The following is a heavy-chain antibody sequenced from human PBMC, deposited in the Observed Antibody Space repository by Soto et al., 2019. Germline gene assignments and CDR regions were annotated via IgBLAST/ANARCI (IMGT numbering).Heavy chain of an antibody. J-gene: IGHJ4*02. CDR2: LWYDGSRE. CDR3: ARVPRFDTWYFDY. D-gene: IGHD2-2*02. Sequence: QVQLVESGGGVVQPGRSLRLSCAASGVSVNTHVIHWVRQAPGKGLAWGAVLWYDGSREYYADSLKGRFTISRDNSKNMKYFQMDHLRVEEKAVYYCARVPRFDTWYFDYWVQGTLATVSS. CDR1: GVSVNTHV. V-gene: IGHV3-33*01.